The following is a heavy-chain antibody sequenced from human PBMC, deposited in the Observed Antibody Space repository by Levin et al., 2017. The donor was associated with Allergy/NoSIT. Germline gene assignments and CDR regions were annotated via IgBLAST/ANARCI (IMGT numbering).Heavy chain of an antibody. V-gene: IGHV3-9*01. CDR1: GFTFDDYA. J-gene: IGHJ3*02. CDR3: ARDNIGLPDAFDS. Sequence: GGSLRLSCAASGFTFDDYAMHWVRQAPGKGLEWVSGISWNSGSIGYADSVKGRFTISRDNAKNSLYLQMKSLRTEDTALYYCARDNIGLPDAFDSRGEGTMVIVTS. CDR2: ISWNSGSI. D-gene: IGHD3-10*01.